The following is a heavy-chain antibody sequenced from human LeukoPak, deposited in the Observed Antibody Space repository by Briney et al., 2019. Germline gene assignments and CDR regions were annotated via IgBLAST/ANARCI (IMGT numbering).Heavy chain of an antibody. CDR3: ARVFRGVHYDILTGDLSRYYFDY. Sequence: PGGSLRLSCAASGFTFSSYSMNWARQAPGKGLEWVSSISSSSSYIYYADSVKGRFTIYRDNAKNSLYLQMNSLRAEDTAVYYCARVFRGVHYDILTGDLSRYYFDYWGQGTLVTVSS. D-gene: IGHD3-9*01. J-gene: IGHJ4*02. V-gene: IGHV3-21*01. CDR1: GFTFSSYS. CDR2: ISSSSSYI.